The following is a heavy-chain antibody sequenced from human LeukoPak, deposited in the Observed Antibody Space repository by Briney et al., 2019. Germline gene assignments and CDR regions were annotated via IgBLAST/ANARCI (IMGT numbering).Heavy chain of an antibody. J-gene: IGHJ4*02. Sequence: GGSLRLSCAASGFPFSSYAMTWVRQAPGKGLEWVSDISVGGSNTYYADSVKGRFTISRDNSKATLYLQMNSLRAEHTAIYYCARNVEGYNDYWGQGTLVTVSS. CDR3: ARNVEGYNDY. V-gene: IGHV3-23*01. D-gene: IGHD5-24*01. CDR1: GFPFSSYA. CDR2: ISVGGSNT.